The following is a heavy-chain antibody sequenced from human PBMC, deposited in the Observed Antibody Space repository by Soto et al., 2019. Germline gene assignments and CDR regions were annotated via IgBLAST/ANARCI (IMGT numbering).Heavy chain of an antibody. Sequence: GGSLRLSCAASGFTLSSYAMHWVRQAPGKGLEYVSAISSDGGSTYYANSVKGRFTISRDNSKNTLYLQMGSLRAEDMAVYYCARDRVATTNGDFDAFDIWGQGPMVTVSS. CDR1: GFTLSSYA. CDR2: ISSDGGST. J-gene: IGHJ3*02. V-gene: IGHV3-64*01. D-gene: IGHD5-12*01. CDR3: ARDRVATTNGDFDAFDI.